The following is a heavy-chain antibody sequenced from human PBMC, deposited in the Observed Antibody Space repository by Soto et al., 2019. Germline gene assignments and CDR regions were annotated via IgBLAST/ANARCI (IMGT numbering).Heavy chain of an antibody. V-gene: IGHV4-30-4*01. Sequence: KASETLSLTCTVSGGSISSGDYYWSWIRQPPGKGLEWIGYIYYSGSTYYNPSLKSRVTISVDTSKNQFSLKLSSVTAADTAVYYCARGIVATWSNYYGMDVWGQGTTVTVSS. J-gene: IGHJ6*02. CDR3: ARGIVATWSNYYGMDV. CDR1: GGSISSGDYY. D-gene: IGHD5-12*01. CDR2: IYYSGST.